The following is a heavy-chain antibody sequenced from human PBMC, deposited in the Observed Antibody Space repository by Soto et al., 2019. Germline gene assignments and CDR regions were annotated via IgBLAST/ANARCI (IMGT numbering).Heavy chain of an antibody. CDR1: GGSISSADYY. Sequence: SETLSLTCTVSGGSISSADYYWSWIRQAPKKGLEWIGYIYYSGSTYYNPSLKSRVAMSVDTSKNQFSLKLSSVTAADTAIYYCAREGRLAAAGRFDYWGQGNRVTVSS. CDR3: AREGRLAAAGRFDY. D-gene: IGHD6-13*01. CDR2: IYYSGST. J-gene: IGHJ4*02. V-gene: IGHV4-31*03.